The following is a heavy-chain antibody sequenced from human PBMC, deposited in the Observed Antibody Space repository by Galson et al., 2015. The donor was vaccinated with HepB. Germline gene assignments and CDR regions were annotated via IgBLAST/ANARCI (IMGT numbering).Heavy chain of an antibody. D-gene: IGHD2-2*01. CDR2: ISSIGSTV. CDR3: ARDLYGTRGYFDY. V-gene: IGHV3-11*04. Sequence: SVRLSCAASGFTFSDYYMSWIRQAPGQGLEWVSGISSIGSTVYYAHSVKGRFTISRDNSKNTLYLQMSSLRAEDTAVYYCARDLYGTRGYFDYWGQGTLVTVSS. J-gene: IGHJ4*02. CDR1: GFTFSDYY.